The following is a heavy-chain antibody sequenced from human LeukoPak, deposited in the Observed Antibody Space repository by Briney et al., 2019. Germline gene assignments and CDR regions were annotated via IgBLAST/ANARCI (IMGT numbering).Heavy chain of an antibody. CDR1: GFTFSDSA. V-gene: IGHV3-23*01. D-gene: IGHD1-26*01. CDR3: ARDIELSC. J-gene: IGHJ4*02. Sequence: TGGSLRLSCEASGFTFSDSAMSWVRQAPGRGLEWVSLISASGGNSYYADSVKGRFTVSRDSSKNTLHLQMNSLRAEDTAVYYCARDIELSCWGQGTLVTVSS. CDR2: ISASGGNS.